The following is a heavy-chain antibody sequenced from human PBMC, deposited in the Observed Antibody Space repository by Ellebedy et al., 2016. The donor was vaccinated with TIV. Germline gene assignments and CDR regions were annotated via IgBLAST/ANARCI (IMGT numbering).Heavy chain of an antibody. J-gene: IGHJ2*01. D-gene: IGHD3-22*01. Sequence: GESLKISCAASGFTFSSYGMHWVRQAPGKGLEWVAVISYDGSNKYYADSVKGRFTISRDNSKNTVYLQMNSLRVEDTAVYYYARGGRDSSGQYEDWYYDLWGRGTLVTVSS. CDR1: GFTFSSYG. V-gene: IGHV3-30*03. CDR2: ISYDGSNK. CDR3: ARGGRDSSGQYEDWYYDL.